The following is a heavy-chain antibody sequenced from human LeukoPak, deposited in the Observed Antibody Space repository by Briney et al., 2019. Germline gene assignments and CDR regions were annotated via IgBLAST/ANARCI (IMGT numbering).Heavy chain of an antibody. CDR1: GFTFSSYA. J-gene: IGHJ4*02. Sequence: PGGSLRLSCAASGFTFSSYAMSWVRQAPGKGLEWVSAISGRGGSTYYADSVKGRFTISRDNAKNSLYLQMNSLRAEDTAVYYCARVSGGDIVVVVASYYFDYWGQGTLVTVSS. CDR2: ISGRGGST. V-gene: IGHV3-23*01. D-gene: IGHD2-15*01. CDR3: ARVSGGDIVVVVASYYFDY.